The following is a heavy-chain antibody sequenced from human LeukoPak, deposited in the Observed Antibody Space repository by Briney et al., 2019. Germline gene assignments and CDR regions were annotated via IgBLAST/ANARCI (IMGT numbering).Heavy chain of an antibody. CDR1: GFTFSSYA. CDR3: AKGWHIAVAGPEYYFDY. V-gene: IGHV3-23*01. Sequence: GGSLRLSCAAPGFTFSSYAMSWVRQAPGKGLEWVSGISGSGGSTFYADSVKGRFTISRDNSKNTVFLQMSGLRGEDTAVYFCAKGWHIAVAGPEYYFDYWGQGTLVTVSS. D-gene: IGHD6-19*01. CDR2: ISGSGGST. J-gene: IGHJ4*02.